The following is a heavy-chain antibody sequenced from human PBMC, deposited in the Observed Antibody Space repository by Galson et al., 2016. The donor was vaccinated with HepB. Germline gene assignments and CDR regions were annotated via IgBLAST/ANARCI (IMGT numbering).Heavy chain of an antibody. CDR1: GFNFGDYD. CDR3: SRVHRKALIAVDTFDY. Sequence: SLRLSCAASGFNFGDYDMSWFRQAPGKGLEWVGFIRRKVDGEATAYAASVRGRFTISSDDSDSIAYLQMNSLKTEDTAIYFCSRVHRKALIAVDTFDYWGQGTLVTVSS. CDR2: IRRKVDGEAT. D-gene: IGHD6-19*01. J-gene: IGHJ4*02. V-gene: IGHV3-49*03.